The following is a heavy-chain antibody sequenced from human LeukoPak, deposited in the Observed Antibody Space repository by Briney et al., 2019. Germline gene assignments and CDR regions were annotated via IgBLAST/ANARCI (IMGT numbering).Heavy chain of an antibody. D-gene: IGHD1-26*01. CDR1: GGSISSSGYY. J-gene: IGHJ5*02. Sequence: KPSETLSLTCTVSGGSISSSGYYWGWIRQLPGKGLEWIASIYYSGSTYYNPSLKSRVTISVDTSKNQLSLKLSSLTAADTAVYYCARHEYSGSYYGLSWFDPWGQGTLVTVSS. V-gene: IGHV4-39*01. CDR3: ARHEYSGSYYGLSWFDP. CDR2: IYYSGST.